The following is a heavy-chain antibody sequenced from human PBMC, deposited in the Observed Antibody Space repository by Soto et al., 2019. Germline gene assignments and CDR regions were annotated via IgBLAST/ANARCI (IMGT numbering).Heavy chain of an antibody. V-gene: IGHV1-69*04. CDR3: ARDLGYCSSTSCYKPFDY. CDR2: IIPILGIA. J-gene: IGHJ4*02. CDR1: GYTFTSYG. Sequence: GASVKVSCKASGYTFTSYGISWVRQAPGQGLEWMGRIIPILGIANYAQKFQGRVTITADKSTSTAYMELSSLRSEDTAVYYCARDLGYCSSTSCYKPFDYWGQGTLVTVSS. D-gene: IGHD2-2*02.